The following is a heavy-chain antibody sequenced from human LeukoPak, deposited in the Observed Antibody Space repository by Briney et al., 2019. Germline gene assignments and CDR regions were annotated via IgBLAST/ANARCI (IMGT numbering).Heavy chain of an antibody. J-gene: IGHJ4*02. CDR3: VRHPYDILTGPSFDY. D-gene: IGHD3-9*01. Sequence: GGSLRLSCAASGFTFSSDWMHWVRQAPGKGLVWVSRINRDGRSTTYADSVKGRFTISRDNAKNTLYLQMNSLRAEDTAVYYCVRHPYDILTGPSFDYWGQGTLVTVSS. CDR1: GFTFSSDW. CDR2: INRDGRST. V-gene: IGHV3-74*01.